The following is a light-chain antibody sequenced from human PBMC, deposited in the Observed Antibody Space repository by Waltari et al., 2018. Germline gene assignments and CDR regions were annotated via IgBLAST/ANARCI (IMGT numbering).Light chain of an antibody. V-gene: IGLV2-14*01. J-gene: IGLJ2*01. CDR1: SSDVGAYIY. CDR2: EVI. Sequence: QSALTQPASVSGSPGQSITISCTGTSSDVGAYIYVSWYQQHPGKAPKLMIFEVINRPSGVSNRFSGSKSGNTASLTISGLQAEDEADYYCSSYTGSSTVVFGGGTKVTVL. CDR3: SSYTGSSTVV.